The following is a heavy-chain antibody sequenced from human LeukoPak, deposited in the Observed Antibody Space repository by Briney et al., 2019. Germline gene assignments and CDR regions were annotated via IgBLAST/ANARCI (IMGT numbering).Heavy chain of an antibody. CDR2: IKQDGSEQ. D-gene: IGHD1-1*01. V-gene: IGHV3-7*01. J-gene: IGHJ4*02. CDR3: ARVWNDGTVDY. CDR1: GFTLSTYW. Sequence: QPGGSLRLSCAASGFTLSTYWMRWDRQAPGKGLEWVANIKQDGSEQHYVDSVKGRFTISRDNAKNSLYLQMTSLRAEDTAVYYCARVWNDGTVDYWGQGTLVTVFS.